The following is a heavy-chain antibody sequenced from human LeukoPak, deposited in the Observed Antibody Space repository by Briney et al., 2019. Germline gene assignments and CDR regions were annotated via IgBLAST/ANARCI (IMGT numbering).Heavy chain of an antibody. J-gene: IGHJ4*02. CDR2: ISSSSGSTI. Sequence: GGSLRLSCEASGFTFSNYEMNWVRQAPGKGLEWVSYISSSSGSTIYYADSVKGRFTISRDNAKNSLFLQMNSLRAEDTAVYYCARALYGGYGHFDYWGRGTLVTVSS. V-gene: IGHV3-48*03. CDR3: ARALYGGYGHFDY. D-gene: IGHD5-12*01. CDR1: GFTFSNYE.